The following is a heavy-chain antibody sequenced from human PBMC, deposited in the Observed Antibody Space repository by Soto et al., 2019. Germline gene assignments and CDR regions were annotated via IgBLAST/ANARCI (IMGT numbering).Heavy chain of an antibody. Sequence: SETLSLTCTVSGGSISSYYWSWIRQPPGKGLEWIGYIYYSGSTNYNPSLKSRVTISVDTSKNQFSLKLSSVTAADTAVYYCARQNYYGSGSYLPGGGGYYYYYYMDVWGKGTTVTVSS. J-gene: IGHJ6*03. CDR2: IYYSGST. V-gene: IGHV4-59*08. D-gene: IGHD3-10*01. CDR3: ARQNYYGSGSYLPGGGGYYYYYYMDV. CDR1: GGSISSYY.